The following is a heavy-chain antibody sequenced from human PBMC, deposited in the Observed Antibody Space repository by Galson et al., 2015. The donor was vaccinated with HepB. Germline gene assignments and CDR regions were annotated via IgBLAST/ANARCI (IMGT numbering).Heavy chain of an antibody. CDR3: ARDRGFTVTTPYYMDV. D-gene: IGHD4-11*01. CDR2: ISAYNANT. V-gene: IGHV1-18*01. Sequence: SVKVSCKASGYIFTSYGISWVRQAPGQGLEWMGWISAYNANTNYAQKLQGRVTMTTDTSTTTAYMELRSLRSDDTAVYYCARDRGFTVTTPYYMDVWGKGTTVTVSS. J-gene: IGHJ6*03. CDR1: GYIFTSYG.